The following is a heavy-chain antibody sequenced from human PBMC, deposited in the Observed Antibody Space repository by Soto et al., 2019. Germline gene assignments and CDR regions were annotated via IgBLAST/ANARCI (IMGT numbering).Heavy chain of an antibody. CDR2: INHSGST. J-gene: IGHJ4*02. V-gene: IGHV4-34*01. Sequence: SETLTLTCAVYGGSFSGYYWSWIRQPPGKGLEWIGEINHSGSTNYNPSLKSRVTISVDTSKNQFSLKLSSVTAADTAVYYCARGLKYSSGCVDYWGQGTLVTVSS. D-gene: IGHD6-19*01. CDR3: ARGLKYSSGCVDY. CDR1: GGSFSGYY.